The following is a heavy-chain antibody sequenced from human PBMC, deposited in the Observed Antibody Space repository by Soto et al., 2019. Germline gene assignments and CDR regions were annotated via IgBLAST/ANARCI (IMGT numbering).Heavy chain of an antibody. V-gene: IGHV3-48*03. Sequence: HPGGSLRLSCAASGFNFSRYEMSWVRHSGGKGLEWVSYISSSGSTIYYADSVKGRFTISRDNAKNSLYLQMNSLRAEDTAVYYCARGGGQWLDYWYFDLWGRGTLVTVSS. CDR2: ISSSGSTI. J-gene: IGHJ2*01. D-gene: IGHD6-19*01. CDR3: ARGGGQWLDYWYFDL. CDR1: GFNFSRYE.